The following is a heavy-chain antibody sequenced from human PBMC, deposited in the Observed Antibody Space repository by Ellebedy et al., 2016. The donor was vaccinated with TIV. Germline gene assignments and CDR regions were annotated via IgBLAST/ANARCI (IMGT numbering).Heavy chain of an antibody. CDR3: ARWGGKTSY. Sequence: GESLKISXAASGFTFSSYAMSWVRQAPGKGLEWVSAISGSGGSTYYADSVKGRFTISRDNSKNTLYLQMNSLRAEDTAVYYCARWGGKTSYWGQGTLVTVSS. CDR1: GFTFSSYA. V-gene: IGHV3-23*01. D-gene: IGHD4-23*01. J-gene: IGHJ4*02. CDR2: ISGSGGST.